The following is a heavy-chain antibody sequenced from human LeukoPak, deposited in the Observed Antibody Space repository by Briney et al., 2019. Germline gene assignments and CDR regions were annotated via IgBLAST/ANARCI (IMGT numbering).Heavy chain of an antibody. CDR3: ARDLYRIVVVPHYFDY. J-gene: IGHJ4*02. CDR1: GFIFGDYW. D-gene: IGHD3-22*01. V-gene: IGHV3-11*04. Sequence: GGSLRLSCAASGFIFGDYWMTWIRQAPGKGLEWHSYISGGASAIYYADSVKGRFTISRDNAKNSLYLQMKSLRVEDTAVYYCARDLYRIVVVPHYFDYWGQGTLVTVSS. CDR2: ISGGASAI.